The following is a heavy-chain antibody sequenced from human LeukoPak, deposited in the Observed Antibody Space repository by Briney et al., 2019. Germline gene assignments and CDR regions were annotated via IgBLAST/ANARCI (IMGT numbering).Heavy chain of an antibody. V-gene: IGHV3-11*01. CDR2: INTIGTTI. Sequence: GGSLRLSCAASGFTFSNYYMSWIRHAPGKGLEWVSYINTIGTTIYYADSLKGRFTISRDNAKNSLSLQMDSLRAEDTAVYYCARGDFGRYAFDFWGQGTTVTVSS. CDR1: GFTFSNYY. D-gene: IGHD3-16*01. CDR3: ARGDFGRYAFDF. J-gene: IGHJ3*01.